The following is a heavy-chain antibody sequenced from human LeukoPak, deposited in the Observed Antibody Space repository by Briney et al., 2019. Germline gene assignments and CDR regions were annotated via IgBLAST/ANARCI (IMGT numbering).Heavy chain of an antibody. CDR2: IHYSGST. CDR1: GGSISGFY. D-gene: IGHD3-10*01. Sequence: PSETLSLTCTVSGGSISGFYWSWIRQPPGKGLEWIGYIHYSGSTNYNPSLKGRVTISVDTSKNQLSLRLSSVTAADTAVYYCTRHLDYYGSGSYEYWGQGTLVTVSS. CDR3: TRHLDYYGSGSYEY. V-gene: IGHV4-59*08. J-gene: IGHJ4*02.